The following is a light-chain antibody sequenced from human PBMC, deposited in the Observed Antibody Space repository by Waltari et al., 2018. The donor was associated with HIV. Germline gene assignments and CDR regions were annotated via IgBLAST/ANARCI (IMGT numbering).Light chain of an antibody. CDR1: RPTIGSKT. V-gene: IGLV1-44*01. CDR2: SNN. CDR3: AAWDDSLIGPV. J-gene: IGLJ3*02. Sequence: QSVLTQPPSAPGTTGQRVTCACSGVRPTIGSKTVNRYQQLPGTAPKLLIYSNNQPPSGVPDRRSGSKSGTSASLAIGGLQSEDEANYYCAAWDDSLIGPVFGGGTKLTGL.